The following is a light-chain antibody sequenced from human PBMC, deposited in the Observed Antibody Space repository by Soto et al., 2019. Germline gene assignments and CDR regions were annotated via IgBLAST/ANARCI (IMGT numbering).Light chain of an antibody. CDR1: QDISNY. CDR2: DAI. Sequence: DIQMTQSPSSLSASVGDRVTITCQASQDISNYLNWYQQKPGKAPKLLIYDAINLETGVPSRFSGSGSGTDFTVTISSLQPEDIAIYYCQRYDNVPLTFGGGTRVEIK. J-gene: IGKJ4*01. CDR3: QRYDNVPLT. V-gene: IGKV1-33*01.